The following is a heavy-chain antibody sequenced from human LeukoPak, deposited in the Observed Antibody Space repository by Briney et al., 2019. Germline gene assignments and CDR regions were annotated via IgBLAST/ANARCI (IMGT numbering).Heavy chain of an antibody. V-gene: IGHV3-23*01. CDR3: ARNVSGQYFDI. J-gene: IGHJ2*01. CDR2: ISGSGDST. CDR1: GFTFSSYA. Sequence: GGSLRLSCAASGFTFSSYAMNWVPQAPGKGLECISAISGSGDSTHYAGSVKGRFTISRDNSKNTLYLQMNSLRAEDTAVYYCARNVSGQYFDIWGRGTLVTVSS. D-gene: IGHD2/OR15-2a*01.